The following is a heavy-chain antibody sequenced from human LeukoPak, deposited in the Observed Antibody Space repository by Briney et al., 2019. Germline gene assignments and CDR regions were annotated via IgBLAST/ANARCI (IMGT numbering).Heavy chain of an antibody. Sequence: GESLKISCKGSGYSFTSYWIGWVRQMPGKGLEWMGIIYPGDSDTRYSPSFQGQVTVSADKSISTAYLQRSSLKASDTAMYYCARHFLPCYYGSGSNWFDPWGQGTLVTVSS. D-gene: IGHD3-10*01. CDR1: GYSFTSYW. V-gene: IGHV5-51*01. CDR2: IYPGDSDT. J-gene: IGHJ5*02. CDR3: ARHFLPCYYGSGSNWFDP.